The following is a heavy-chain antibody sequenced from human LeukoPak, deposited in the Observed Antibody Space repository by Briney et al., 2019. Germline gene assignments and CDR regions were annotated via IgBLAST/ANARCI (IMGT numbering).Heavy chain of an antibody. D-gene: IGHD1-20*01. Sequence: ASVKVSCKASGYTFTSYGISWVRQAPGQGLEWMGWISAYNGNTNYAQKLQGRVTTTTDTSTSTAYMELRSLRSDDTAVYYCARDLSRITGTNWFDPWGQGTLVTVSS. J-gene: IGHJ5*02. CDR2: ISAYNGNT. CDR3: ARDLSRITGTNWFDP. CDR1: GYTFTSYG. V-gene: IGHV1-18*01.